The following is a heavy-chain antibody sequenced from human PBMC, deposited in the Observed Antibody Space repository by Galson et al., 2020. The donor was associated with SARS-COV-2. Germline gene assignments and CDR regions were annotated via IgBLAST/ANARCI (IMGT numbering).Heavy chain of an antibody. J-gene: IGHJ6*03. D-gene: IGHD3-3*01. V-gene: IGHV4-31*03. CDR2: IYYSGST. CDR3: SRVCGPRITIFGLVDYYYYMDV. Sequence: NTSETLSLTCNVSGGSLSSGGYYWRWIRQHPGKGREWIGYIYYSGSTYYNPSIKSRVTISVDTSKNQFSLKLRSVTAADTAVYYCSRVCGPRITIFGLVDYYYYMDVWGKGTTVTVSS. CDR1: GGSLSSGGYY.